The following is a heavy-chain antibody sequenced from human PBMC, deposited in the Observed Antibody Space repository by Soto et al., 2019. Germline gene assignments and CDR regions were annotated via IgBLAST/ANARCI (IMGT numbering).Heavy chain of an antibody. CDR3: ARTDRDFYDLDV. J-gene: IGHJ6*02. Sequence: EVQLVESGGGLVHPGGSLRLSCEASGFTFRNYDMHWVRQGTGKGLDWVSGISAAGDPDYADSVEGRFTISRENAQNSFFLQMDNLRVGDTAVYYCARTDRDFYDLDVWRQGTTVIVSS. CDR1: GFTFRNYD. V-gene: IGHV3-13*05. CDR2: ISAAGDP.